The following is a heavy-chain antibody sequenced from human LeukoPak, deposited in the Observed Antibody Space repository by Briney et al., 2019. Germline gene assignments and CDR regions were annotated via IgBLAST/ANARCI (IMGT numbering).Heavy chain of an antibody. CDR1: EFTLSSYW. V-gene: IGHV3-7*03. J-gene: IGHJ3*01. D-gene: IGHD3-10*01. Sequence: GGSLRLSCAASEFTLSSYWMTWVRRAPGKGLEWXXXIKQDGGEKHYVDSVEGRFTISREKGKNSLFLQMNSLRVEDTAVYYCARDRDYYGSLIYAYDAFDLWGQGTMVTVSS. CDR3: ARDRDYYGSLIYAYDAFDL. CDR2: IKQDGGEK.